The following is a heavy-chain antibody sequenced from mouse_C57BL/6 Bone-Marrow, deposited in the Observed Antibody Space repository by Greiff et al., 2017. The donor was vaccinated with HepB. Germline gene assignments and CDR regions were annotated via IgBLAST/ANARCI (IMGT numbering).Heavy chain of an antibody. CDR3: ARQEANWEYFDV. Sequence: EVQRVESGGGLVQPGGSLKLSCAASGFTFSDYYMYWVRQTPEKRLEWVAYISNGGGSTYYPDTVKGRFTISRDNAKNTLYLQMSRLKSEDTAMYYCARQEANWEYFDVWGTGTTVTVSS. V-gene: IGHV5-12*01. CDR2: ISNGGGST. D-gene: IGHD4-1*01. J-gene: IGHJ1*03. CDR1: GFTFSDYY.